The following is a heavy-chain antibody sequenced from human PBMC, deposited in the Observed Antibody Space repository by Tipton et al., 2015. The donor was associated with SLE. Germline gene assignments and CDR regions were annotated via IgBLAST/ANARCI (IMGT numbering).Heavy chain of an antibody. J-gene: IGHJ3*01. Sequence: TLSLTCTVSGDSIRGNYWNWSRQSPGKGLEWIGDIYYSGNTKYNPALTRRVTVSVDTSKNQFSLKLKSMAAADTAIYYCARGQRRGGNAFDVWGQGTMVTVSS. V-gene: IGHV4-59*01. CDR1: GDSIRGNY. CDR2: IYYSGNT. CDR3: ARGQRRGGNAFDV. D-gene: IGHD6-25*01.